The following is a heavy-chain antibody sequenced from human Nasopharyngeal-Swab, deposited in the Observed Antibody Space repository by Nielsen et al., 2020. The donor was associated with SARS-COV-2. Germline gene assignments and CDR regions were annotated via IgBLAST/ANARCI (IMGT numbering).Heavy chain of an antibody. Sequence: SVKVSCKASGGTFSSYGISWVRQAPGQGLEWMGGIVPIFGAANCPQKFQGRVTITADKSTSTAYMELSSLKSEDTAVYYCAREAYGDDALDIWGQGTMVTVFS. CDR2: IVPIFGAA. CDR1: GGTFSSYG. V-gene: IGHV1-69*06. J-gene: IGHJ3*02. D-gene: IGHD2-21*01. CDR3: AREAYGDDALDI.